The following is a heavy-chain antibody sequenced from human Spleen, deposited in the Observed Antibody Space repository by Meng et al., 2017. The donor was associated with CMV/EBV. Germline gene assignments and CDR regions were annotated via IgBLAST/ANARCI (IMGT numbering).Heavy chain of an antibody. CDR2: INHSGST. CDR3: AREKYYYGSGTLRYFDY. J-gene: IGHJ4*02. Sequence: YGGTFSGSYWSWVRQPPGKGLEWIGEINHSGSTNYNPSLKSRVTISVDTSKNQFSLKLSSVTAADTAVYYCAREKYYYGSGTLRYFDYWGQGTLVTVSS. CDR1: GGTFSGSY. V-gene: IGHV4-34*01. D-gene: IGHD3-10*01.